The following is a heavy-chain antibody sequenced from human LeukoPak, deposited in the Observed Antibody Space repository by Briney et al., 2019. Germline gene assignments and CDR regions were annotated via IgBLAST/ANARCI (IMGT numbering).Heavy chain of an antibody. Sequence: GGSLRLSRAASGFTFSDYYMSWIRQAPGKGLEWVSYISSSGSTIYYADSVKGRFTISRDNAKNSLYLQMNSLRAEDTAVYYCARAHSYYYDSSGYYLWGQGTLVTVSS. D-gene: IGHD3-22*01. CDR1: GFTFSDYY. CDR3: ARAHSYYYDSSGYYL. CDR2: ISSSGSTI. J-gene: IGHJ4*02. V-gene: IGHV3-11*01.